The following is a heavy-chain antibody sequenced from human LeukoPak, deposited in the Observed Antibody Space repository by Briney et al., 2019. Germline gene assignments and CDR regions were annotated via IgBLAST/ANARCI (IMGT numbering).Heavy chain of an antibody. CDR2: TYYRSNWFN. J-gene: IGHJ5*02. CDR3: AKNYGDSNWFDP. Sequence: PSQTLSLTCAISGDSVSSDSAAWNWIRHSPSRGLEWLGRTYYRSNWFNDFALSVKSRITINPDTSKNQFSLQLNSVTPEDTAVYYCAKNYGDSNWFDPWGQGTLVTVSS. V-gene: IGHV6-1*01. CDR1: GDSVSSDSAA. D-gene: IGHD4-17*01.